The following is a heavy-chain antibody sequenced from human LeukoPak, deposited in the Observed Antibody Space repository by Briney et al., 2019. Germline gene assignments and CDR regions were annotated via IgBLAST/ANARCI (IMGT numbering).Heavy chain of an antibody. J-gene: IGHJ4*02. CDR1: GGSFSGYY. CDR2: INHSGST. D-gene: IGHD2-15*01. Sequence: SETLSLTCAVYGGSFSGYYWSWIRQPPGKGLEWIGEINHSGSTNYNPSLKSRVTISVDTSKNQFSLKLSSVTAADTAVYYCARGRTVVAAEGPFDYWGQGTLVTVSS. CDR3: ARGRTVVAAEGPFDY. V-gene: IGHV4-34*01.